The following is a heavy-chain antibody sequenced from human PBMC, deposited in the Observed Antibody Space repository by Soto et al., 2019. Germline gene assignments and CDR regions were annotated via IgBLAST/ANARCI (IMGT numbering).Heavy chain of an antibody. CDR1: GYPVSLYV. V-gene: IGHV1-18*01. CDR3: AAVDMGDY. J-gene: IGHJ4*01. D-gene: IGHD5-12*01. CDR2: ISSYNGNT. Sequence: GAFGKVCREASGYPVSLYVISWVRQAPGQGLEWMGWISSYNGNTNYAQKLQGRVTMTTDTSTSTAYMELRSLRYEDTVVYYCAAVDMGDYW.